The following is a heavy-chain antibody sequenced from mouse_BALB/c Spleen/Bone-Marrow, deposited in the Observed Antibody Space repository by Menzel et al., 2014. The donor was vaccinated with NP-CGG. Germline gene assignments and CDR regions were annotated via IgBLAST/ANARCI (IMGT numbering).Heavy chain of an antibody. Sequence: LMESGPDLVKPSQSLSLTCTVTGYSITSGYGWHWIRQFPGNKLEWMGYIHYSGNTDYNPSLKSRISFTRDTSKNQFFLQLNSVTTEDTATYYCVREDRYEACLPYWGQGTLVTVSA. CDR1: GYSITSGYG. V-gene: IGHV3-1*02. D-gene: IGHD2-14*01. CDR3: VREDRYEACLPY. CDR2: IHYSGNT. J-gene: IGHJ3*01.